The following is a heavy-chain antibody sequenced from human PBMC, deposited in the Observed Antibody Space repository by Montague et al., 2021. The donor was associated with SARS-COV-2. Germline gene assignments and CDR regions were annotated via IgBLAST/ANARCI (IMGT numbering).Heavy chain of an antibody. CDR3: ARARTRFSLIVVVIDTFDI. V-gene: IGHV4-31*03. CDR2: IYYGGST. CDR1: GGSISSGGYY. J-gene: IGHJ3*02. Sequence: TRSLTYTVSGGSISSGGYYWSWIRQRPGKGLEWIAYIYYGGSTYYNPSLKSRVSISVDTSKNQFSLKLSSVTAADTAVYYCARARTRFSLIVVVIDTFDIWGQGTMVTVSS. D-gene: IGHD3-22*01.